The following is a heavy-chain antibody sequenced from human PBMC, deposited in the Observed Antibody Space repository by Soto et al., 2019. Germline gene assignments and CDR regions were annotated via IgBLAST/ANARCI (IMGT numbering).Heavy chain of an antibody. CDR1: VTYP. D-gene: IGHD5-12*01. CDR2: ISPGKGDT. CDR3: ARDDGRTWLLDS. V-gene: IGHV1-3*01. Sequence: ASVKVSCKSSVTYPRHWVRQAPGQSLEWMGRISPGKGDTQYSQKFQGRLTIARDTSATTVYMELSSLRFEDTAVYYCARDDGRTWLLDSWGQGTPVTVSS. J-gene: IGHJ4*02.